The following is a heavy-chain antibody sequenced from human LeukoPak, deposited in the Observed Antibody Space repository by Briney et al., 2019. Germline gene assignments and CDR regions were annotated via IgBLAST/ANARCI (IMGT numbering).Heavy chain of an antibody. CDR3: VREGNDLLSKDFDY. J-gene: IGHJ4*02. Sequence: ASVKVSCKSSGFTFSDYYIHWVRQAPGHPPDSPRYIGPHSRATSSPQEFQGRVTMTRDTSMTTAYMELTRLTSDDTALYYCVREGNDLLSKDFDYWGQGTLVTVSS. D-gene: IGHD2/OR15-2a*01. CDR1: GFTFSDYY. V-gene: IGHV1-2*02. CDR2: IGPHSRAT.